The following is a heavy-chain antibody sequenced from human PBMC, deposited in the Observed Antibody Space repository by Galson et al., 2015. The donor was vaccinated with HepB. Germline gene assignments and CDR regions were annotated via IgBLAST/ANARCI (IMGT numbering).Heavy chain of an antibody. CDR1: GFTFSNAW. Sequence: SLRLSCAASGFTFSNAWMNWVRQAPGKGLEWVGRIKSKTDGGTTDYAAPVKGRFTISRDDSKNTLYLQMNSLKTEDTAVYYCTTVSSGSYRLYYYYYGMDVWGQGTTVTVSS. CDR3: TTVSSGSYRLYYYYYGMDV. J-gene: IGHJ6*02. D-gene: IGHD1-26*01. CDR2: IKSKTDGGTT. V-gene: IGHV3-15*07.